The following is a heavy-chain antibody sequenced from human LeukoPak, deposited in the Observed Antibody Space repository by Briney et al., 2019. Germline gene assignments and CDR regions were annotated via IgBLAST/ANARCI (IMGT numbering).Heavy chain of an antibody. CDR1: GFTFSSYW. CDR2: INSDGSST. Sequence: GGSLRLSCAASGFTFSSYWMHWVRQAPGKGLVWVSRINSDGSSTSYADSVKGRFTISRDNAKNTLYLQMNSLRAEDTAVYYCARGDKYDFWSVHRVGFDYWGQGTLVAVSS. CDR3: ARGDKYDFWSVHRVGFDY. J-gene: IGHJ4*02. V-gene: IGHV3-74*01. D-gene: IGHD3-3*01.